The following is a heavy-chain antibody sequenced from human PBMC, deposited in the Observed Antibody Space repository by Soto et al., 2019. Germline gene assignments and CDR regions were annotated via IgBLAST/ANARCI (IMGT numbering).Heavy chain of an antibody. J-gene: IGHJ4*02. D-gene: IGHD5-18*01. Sequence: QVQLVQSGAEVKKPGSSVKVSCKASGGTFSSYAISWVRQAPGQGLEWMGGFIPIFGTANYAQKFQGRVTITADESTRTAYMELSSLRSEDTAVYYCARLRDSYGYSDYWGQGTLVTVSS. CDR2: FIPIFGTA. V-gene: IGHV1-69*12. CDR1: GGTFSSYA. CDR3: ARLRDSYGYSDY.